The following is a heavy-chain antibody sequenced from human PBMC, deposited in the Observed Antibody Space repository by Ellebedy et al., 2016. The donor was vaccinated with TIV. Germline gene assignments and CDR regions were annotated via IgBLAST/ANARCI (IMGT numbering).Heavy chain of an antibody. D-gene: IGHD2-21*02. J-gene: IGHJ6*02. Sequence: ASVKVSCKASGYTFTSYYITWVRQAPGQGLEWMGWISAYNGNTNYAQKLQGRVTMTTDTSTSTAYMELRSLRSDDTAVYYCARALAVVTAIYAGAGMDVWGQGTTVTVSS. CDR2: ISAYNGNT. CDR1: GYTFTSYY. CDR3: ARALAVVTAIYAGAGMDV. V-gene: IGHV1-18*01.